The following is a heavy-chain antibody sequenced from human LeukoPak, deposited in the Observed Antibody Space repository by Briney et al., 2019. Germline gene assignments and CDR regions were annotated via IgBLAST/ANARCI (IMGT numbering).Heavy chain of an antibody. V-gene: IGHV4-30-2*01. Sequence: PSETLSLTCTVSGGSISSGGYYWSWIRQPPGKGLEWIGYIYHSGSTYYNPSLKSRVTISVDRSKNQFSLKLSSVTAADTAVYYCARGPGGYSNQLYYFDYWGQGTLVTVSS. CDR1: GGSISSGGYY. CDR3: ARGPGGYSNQLYYFDY. CDR2: IYHSGST. J-gene: IGHJ4*02. D-gene: IGHD4-11*01.